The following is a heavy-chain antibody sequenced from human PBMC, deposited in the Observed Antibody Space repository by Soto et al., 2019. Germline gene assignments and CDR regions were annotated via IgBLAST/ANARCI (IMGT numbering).Heavy chain of an antibody. D-gene: IGHD5-18*01. V-gene: IGHV5-10-1*01. Sequence: GDSLKISCLGSGYSFAGYWITWVRQKPGKGLEWMGRIDPSDSQTYYSPSFRGHVTISVTKSITTVFLQWSSLRASDTAMYYCARQIYDSDTGPNFQYYFDSWGKGPPVTVSS. CDR1: GYSFAGYW. CDR3: ARQIYDSDTGPNFQYYFDS. CDR2: IDPSDSQT. J-gene: IGHJ4*02.